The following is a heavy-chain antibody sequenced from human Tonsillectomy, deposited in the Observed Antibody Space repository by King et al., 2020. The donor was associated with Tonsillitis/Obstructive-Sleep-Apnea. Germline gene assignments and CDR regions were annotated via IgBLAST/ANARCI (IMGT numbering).Heavy chain of an antibody. V-gene: IGHV3-21*01. CDR1: GFTFDDYS. D-gene: IGHD2-2*01. CDR3: ARGRVVPTALDC. CDR2: ISTRSTYI. J-gene: IGHJ4*02. Sequence: VQLVESGGGLVKPGGSLRLSCAASGFTFDDYSMNWVRQAPGKGLEWVSSISTRSTYIYYADSMRGRFTISRDNAKNSLFLQMNSLRAEDTAVYYCARGRVVPTALDCWGQGALVTVSS.